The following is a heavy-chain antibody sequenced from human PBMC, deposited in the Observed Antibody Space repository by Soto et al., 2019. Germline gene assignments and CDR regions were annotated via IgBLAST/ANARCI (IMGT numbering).Heavy chain of an antibody. J-gene: IGHJ4*02. CDR3: ARESEDLTSNFDY. V-gene: IGHV3-21*06. Sequence: WWSLRLSCAAFGFSFTRDSMNWVRQAPGKGLEWVSSISSTTNYIYYGDSMKGRFTISRDNAKNSLYLEMNSLRAEDTAVYYCARESEDLTSNFDYWGQGTLVTVSS. CDR2: ISSTTNYI. CDR1: GFSFTRDS.